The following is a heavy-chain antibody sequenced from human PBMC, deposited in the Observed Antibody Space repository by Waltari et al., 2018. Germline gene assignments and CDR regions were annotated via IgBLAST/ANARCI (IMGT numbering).Heavy chain of an antibody. Sequence: QVQLQASGPGLVKPSQTLSLSCTVSGGSISRATYYWSWIRQPAGKGLEWIGRIHVNGNTNYNPSLISRVTISVDTSRNQFFLTVNSVTAADTAVYYCARDSYYYDGSGYPARWGQGTRVTVSS. J-gene: IGHJ4*02. CDR1: GGSISRATYY. D-gene: IGHD3-22*01. CDR3: ARDSYYYDGSGYPAR. CDR2: IHVNGNT. V-gene: IGHV4-61*02.